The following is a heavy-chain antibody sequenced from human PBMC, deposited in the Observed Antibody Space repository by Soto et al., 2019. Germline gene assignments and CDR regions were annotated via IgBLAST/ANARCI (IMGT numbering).Heavy chain of an antibody. V-gene: IGHV4-31*03. CDR2: IYYSGST. Sequence: SETLSLTCTVSGGSISSGGYYWSWIRQHPGKGLEWIGYIYYSGSTSSNPSLKSRVTISVDTSKNQFSLKLSSVTAADTAVYYCARDANYDFWSGYYTTGYFQHWGQGTLVTVSS. J-gene: IGHJ1*01. CDR3: ARDANYDFWSGYYTTGYFQH. D-gene: IGHD3-3*01. CDR1: GGSISSGGYY.